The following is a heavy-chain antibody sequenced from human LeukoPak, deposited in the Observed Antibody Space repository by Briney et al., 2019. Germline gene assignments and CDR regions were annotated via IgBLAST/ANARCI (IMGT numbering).Heavy chain of an antibody. CDR2: IYYSGST. J-gene: IGHJ4*02. V-gene: IGHV4-30-4*01. Sequence: SETLSLTCIVSGGSISSGDYYWSWIRQPPGKGLEWIGYIYYSGSTYYNPSLKSRITMSVDTSKNQFSLKLSSVTAADTAVYYCARPRTGYYYYFDYWGQGTLVTVSS. D-gene: IGHD3/OR15-3a*01. CDR3: ARPRTGYYYYFDY. CDR1: GGSISSGDYY.